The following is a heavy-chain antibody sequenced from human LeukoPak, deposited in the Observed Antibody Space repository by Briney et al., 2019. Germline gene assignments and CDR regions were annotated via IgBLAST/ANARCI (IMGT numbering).Heavy chain of an antibody. V-gene: IGHV3-7*01. D-gene: IGHD2-2*01. CDR2: IKQDGSEK. J-gene: IGHJ1*01. CDR1: GFTFSSYW. Sequence: GGSLRLSCAASGFTFSSYWMSWVRQAPGKGLEWVANIKQDGSEKYYVDSVKGRFAISRDNAKNSLYLQMNSLRAEDTAVYYCARPTPARERNYQLQLYFQHWGQGTLVTVSS. CDR3: ARPTPARERNYQLQLYFQH.